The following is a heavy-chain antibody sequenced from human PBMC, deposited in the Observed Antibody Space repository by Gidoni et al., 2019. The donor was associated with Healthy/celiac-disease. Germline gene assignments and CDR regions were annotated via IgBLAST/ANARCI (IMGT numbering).Heavy chain of an antibody. J-gene: IGHJ3*02. CDR2: ISSSSSTI. CDR1: GFPFSRYS. CDR3: ARDEGAARMGINAFDI. Sequence: EVQLVASGGGLVQPGGSLSLSCTASGFPFSRYSMNWVRQAPGKGLEWVSYISSSSSTIYYADSVKGRFTISRDNAKNSLYLQMNSLRDEDTAVYYCARDEGAARMGINAFDIWGQGTMVTVSS. V-gene: IGHV3-48*02. D-gene: IGHD2-15*01.